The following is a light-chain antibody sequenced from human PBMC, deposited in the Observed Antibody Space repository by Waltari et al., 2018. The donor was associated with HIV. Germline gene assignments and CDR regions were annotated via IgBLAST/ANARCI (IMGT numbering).Light chain of an antibody. J-gene: IGLJ3*02. CDR3: QSADSSGSFWV. V-gene: IGLV3-25*03. Sequence: SSDLTQPPSLSVSPGQTATITCSGDSLPKQFGYWYQQTAGQAPVLIINKDRERPSGIPERFSGSSSGTTVTLTITEVQAEDEADYHCQSADSSGSFWVFGGGTKLTVL. CDR1: SLPKQF. CDR2: KDR.